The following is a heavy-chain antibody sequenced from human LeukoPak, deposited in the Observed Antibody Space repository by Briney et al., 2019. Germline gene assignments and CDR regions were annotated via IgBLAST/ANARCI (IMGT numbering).Heavy chain of an antibody. V-gene: IGHV4-34*01. Sequence: SETLSLTCAVYGGSFSGYYWSWIRQPPGKGLEWIGEINHSGSTNYNPSLKSRVTISVDTSKNQFSLKLSSVTAADTAVYYCASIVVVTAPQVPAFDIWGQGTIVTVSS. CDR1: GGSFSGYY. J-gene: IGHJ3*02. CDR3: ASIVVVTAPQVPAFDI. D-gene: IGHD2-21*02. CDR2: INHSGST.